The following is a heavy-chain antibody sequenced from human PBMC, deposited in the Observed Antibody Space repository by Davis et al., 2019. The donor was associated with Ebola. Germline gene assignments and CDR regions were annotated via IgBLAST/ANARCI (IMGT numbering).Heavy chain of an antibody. CDR1: GFTVSSNY. D-gene: IGHD1-1*01. Sequence: PGGSLRLSCAASGFTVSSNYMSWVRQAPGKGLEWVSVIYSGGSTYYADSVKGRFTISRDNSKNTLYLQMNSLRAEDTAVYYCARTGRVIEDAFDIWGQGTMVTVSS. V-gene: IGHV3-66*01. CDR2: IYSGGST. CDR3: ARTGRVIEDAFDI. J-gene: IGHJ3*02.